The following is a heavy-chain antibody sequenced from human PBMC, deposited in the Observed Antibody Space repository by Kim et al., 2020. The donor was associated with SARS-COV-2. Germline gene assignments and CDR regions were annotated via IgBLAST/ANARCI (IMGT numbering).Heavy chain of an antibody. V-gene: IGHV3-48*02. CDR3: AREGIAVAGMVLDWFDP. Sequence: GGSLRLSCAASGFTFSSYSMNWVRQAPGKGLEWVSYISSSSTTIYYADSVMGRFTISRDNAKNSLYLQMNSLRDEDTAVYYCAREGIAVAGMVLDWFDPWGQGTLVTVSS. J-gene: IGHJ5*02. CDR2: ISSSSTTI. CDR1: GFTFSSYS. D-gene: IGHD6-19*01.